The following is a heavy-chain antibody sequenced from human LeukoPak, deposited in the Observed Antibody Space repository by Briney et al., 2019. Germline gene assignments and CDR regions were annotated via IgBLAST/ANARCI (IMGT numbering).Heavy chain of an antibody. V-gene: IGHV4-4*07. J-gene: IGHJ6*03. CDR3: ARDLPSQLVADYYYMDV. Sequence: PSETLSLTCTVSGGSISSYYWSWIRQPAGKGLEWIGRIYTSGSTNYNPSLKSRVTMSVDTSKNQFSLKLSSVTAADTAVYYCARDLPSQLVADYYYMDVWGKGTTVTVSS. CDR1: GGSISSYY. CDR2: IYTSGST. D-gene: IGHD6-6*01.